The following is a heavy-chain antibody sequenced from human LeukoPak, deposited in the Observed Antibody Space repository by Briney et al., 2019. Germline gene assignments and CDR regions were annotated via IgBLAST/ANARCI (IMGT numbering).Heavy chain of an antibody. J-gene: IGHJ3*02. V-gene: IGHV3-21*01. Sequence: TGGSLRPSCAASGFTFSSYSTNWVRQAQGKGLEWVSSISSSSSYIYYADSVKGRFTISRDNAKNSLYLQMNSLRAEDTAVYYCARVNGQATVTTGLAFDIWGQGTMVTVSS. D-gene: IGHD4-17*01. CDR2: ISSSSSYI. CDR1: GFTFSSYS. CDR3: ARVNGQATVTTGLAFDI.